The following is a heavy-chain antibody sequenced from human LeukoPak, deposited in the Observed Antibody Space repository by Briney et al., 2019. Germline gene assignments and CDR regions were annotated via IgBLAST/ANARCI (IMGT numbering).Heavy chain of an antibody. CDR3: AKDGSGYAGFNWFDP. D-gene: IGHD5-12*01. Sequence: GGSLRLSCAASGFTFSSYAMSWVRQAPGKGLEWVSGIGGSGDSTYYADSVKGRFTISRDNSKNSLYLQMNSLRAEDTALYYCAKDGSGYAGFNWFDPWGQGTLVTVSS. V-gene: IGHV3-23*01. CDR1: GFTFSSYA. CDR2: IGGSGDST. J-gene: IGHJ5*02.